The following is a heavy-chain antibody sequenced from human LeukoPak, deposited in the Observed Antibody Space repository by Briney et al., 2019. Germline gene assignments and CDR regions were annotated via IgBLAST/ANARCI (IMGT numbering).Heavy chain of an antibody. J-gene: IGHJ6*03. V-gene: IGHV1-69*06. Sequence: ASVTVSCKASGGTFSSYAISWVRQAPGQGLEWMGGIIPIFGTANYAQKFQGRVTITADKSTSTAYMELSSLRSEDTAVYYCARGPYYYHYMDVWGKGTTVTVSS. CDR1: GGTFSSYA. CDR2: IIPIFGTA. CDR3: ARGPYYYHYMDV.